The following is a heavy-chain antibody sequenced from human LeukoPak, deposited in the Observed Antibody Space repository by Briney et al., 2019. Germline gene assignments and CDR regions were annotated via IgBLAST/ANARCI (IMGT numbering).Heavy chain of an antibody. V-gene: IGHV1-46*01. D-gene: IGHD3-3*01. J-gene: IGHJ4*02. CDR1: GYTFTSYY. CDR2: INPSGGST. CDR3: AREVTIFGVETHNDLDY. Sequence: ASVKVSCKASGYTFTSYYMHWVRQAPGQGLEWKGIINPSGGSTSYAQKFQGRVTMTRDTSTSTVYMELSSLRSEDTAVYYCAREVTIFGVETHNDLDYWGQGTLVTVSS.